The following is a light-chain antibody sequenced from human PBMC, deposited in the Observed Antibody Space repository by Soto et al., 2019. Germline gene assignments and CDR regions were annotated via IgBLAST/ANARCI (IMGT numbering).Light chain of an antibody. CDR3: QQSYRSPYT. J-gene: IGKJ2*01. CDR1: QSINIY. V-gene: IGKV1-39*01. Sequence: IQMTQSPSSLSASVGDSVTVTCRASQSINIYLNWYQQKPGKAPTLLIYGASSLQSGVPSRFTGGGSRTDFTRTISSRQPEDFATYYWQQSYRSPYTFGQGTKLEI. CDR2: GAS.